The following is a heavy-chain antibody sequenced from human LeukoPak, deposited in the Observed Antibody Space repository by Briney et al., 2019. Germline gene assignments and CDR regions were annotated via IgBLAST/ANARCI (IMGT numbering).Heavy chain of an antibody. D-gene: IGHD2-2*01. Sequence: GGSRRLSCAASGFTVSSNYMSWVRQAPGKGLEWVSAIYSGGSTYYADSVKGRFTISRHNSKNTLYLQMNSLIAEDTAVYYCARGGDCSSTSCFYFDYWGQGTLVTVSS. J-gene: IGHJ4*02. CDR3: ARGGDCSSTSCFYFDY. V-gene: IGHV3-53*04. CDR1: GFTVSSNY. CDR2: IYSGGST.